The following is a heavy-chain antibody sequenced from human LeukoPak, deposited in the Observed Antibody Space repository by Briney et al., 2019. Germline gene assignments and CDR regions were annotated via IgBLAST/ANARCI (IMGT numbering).Heavy chain of an antibody. D-gene: IGHD3-9*01. J-gene: IGHJ3*02. CDR3: ARHENIFSAFDI. CDR2: IDPSDSYA. Sequence: GESLKISCKGSVYSFTTYWISWVRQMPGKGLERMGRIDPSDSYAIYSPSFQGHVAISADKSIDTAYLQWSGLKASDTAMYYCARHENIFSAFDIWGQGTMVTVSS. CDR1: VYSFTTYW. V-gene: IGHV5-10-1*01.